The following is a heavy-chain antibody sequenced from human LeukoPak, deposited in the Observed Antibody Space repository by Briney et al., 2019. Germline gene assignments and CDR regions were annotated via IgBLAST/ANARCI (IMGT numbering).Heavy chain of an antibody. CDR2: ISSSSSYI. D-gene: IGHD6-13*01. V-gene: IGHV3-21*01. CDR3: ARDRGVYSRTLED. CDR1: GFSFRSYS. J-gene: IGHJ4*02. Sequence: GGSLSLSCAASGFSFRSYSMNWGRQAPGKGLEGGPSISSSSSYIYYAVSLKGRFTISRDNPKNSLYLQMNSLRAEDTAVYYCARDRGVYSRTLEDWRQGTLVTVSS.